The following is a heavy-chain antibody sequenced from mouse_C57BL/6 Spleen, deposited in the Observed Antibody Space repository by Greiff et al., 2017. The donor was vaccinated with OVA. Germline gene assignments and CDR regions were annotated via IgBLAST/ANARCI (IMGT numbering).Heavy chain of an antibody. CDR3: ARDEIYDGYYGYFDY. D-gene: IGHD2-3*01. CDR2: IYPGDGDT. Sequence: QVQLQQSGPELVKPGASVKLSCKASGYAFSSSWMNWVKQRPGKGLEWIGRIYPGDGDTNYNGKFKGKATLTADKSSSTAYMQLSSLTSEDSAVYFWARDEIYDGYYGYFDYWGQGTTLTVSS. J-gene: IGHJ2*01. V-gene: IGHV1-82*01. CDR1: GYAFSSSW.